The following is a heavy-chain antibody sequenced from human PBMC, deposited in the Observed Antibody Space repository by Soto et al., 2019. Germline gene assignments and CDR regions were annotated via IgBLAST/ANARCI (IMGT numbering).Heavy chain of an antibody. J-gene: IGHJ4*02. CDR1: GGSISSYY. CDR2: IYYSGST. CDR3: ARRWGGTFDY. V-gene: IGHV4-59*01. Sequence: SETLSLTCTVFGGSISSYYWSWIRQPPGKGLEWIGYIYYSGSTNYSPSLKSRVTISVDTSKNQFSLKLSSVTAADTAVYYCARRWGGTFDYWGQGTLVTVSS. D-gene: IGHD2-21*01.